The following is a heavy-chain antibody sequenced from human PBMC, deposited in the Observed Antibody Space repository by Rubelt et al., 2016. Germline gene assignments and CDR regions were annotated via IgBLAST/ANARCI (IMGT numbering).Heavy chain of an antibody. CDR2: FDPEDGET. Sequence: QVQLVQSGSELKKPGASVKVSCKASGYTFTSYAMNWVRQAPGQGLEWMGGFDPEDGETIYAQKFQGRVTMTEDTSTDTAYMELSSLRSEDTAVYYCATSIVVVPAHVPSRDYWGQGTLVTVSS. J-gene: IGHJ4*02. CDR1: GYTFTSYA. V-gene: IGHV1-24*01. D-gene: IGHD2-2*01. CDR3: ATSIVVVPAHVPSRDY.